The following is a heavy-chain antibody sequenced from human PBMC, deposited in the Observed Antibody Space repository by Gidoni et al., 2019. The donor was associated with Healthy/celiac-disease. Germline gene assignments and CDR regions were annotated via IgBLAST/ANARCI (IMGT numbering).Heavy chain of an antibody. J-gene: IGHJ4*02. D-gene: IGHD2-15*01. CDR2: INHSGST. Sequence: QVQLQQWGAGLLTPSETLSLTCAVYGGSLSGYYWSWIRQPPGKGLEWIGEINHSGSTNYNPSLKSRVTISVDTSKNQFSLKLSSVTAADTAVYYCARRSSAYYFDDWGQGTLVTVSS. CDR3: ARRSSAYYFDD. CDR1: GGSLSGYY. V-gene: IGHV4-34*01.